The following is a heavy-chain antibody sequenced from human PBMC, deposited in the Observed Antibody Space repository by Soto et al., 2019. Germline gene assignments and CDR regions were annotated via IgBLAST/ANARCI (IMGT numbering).Heavy chain of an antibody. CDR2: ISAYNGNI. Sequence: ASVKVSCKASGYTFTSYGISWVRQAPGQGLEWMGWISAYNGNINYAQKLQGRVTMTTDTSTSTAYMELRSLRSDDTAVYYCARRKNYCTNGVCYPEAIDYWGQGTLVTVSS. CDR1: GYTFTSYG. V-gene: IGHV1-18*01. CDR3: ARRKNYCTNGVCYPEAIDY. D-gene: IGHD2-8*01. J-gene: IGHJ4*02.